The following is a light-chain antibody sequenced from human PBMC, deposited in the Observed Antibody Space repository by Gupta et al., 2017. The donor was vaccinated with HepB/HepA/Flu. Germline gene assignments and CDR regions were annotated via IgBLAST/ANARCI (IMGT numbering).Light chain of an antibody. J-gene: IGKJ4*01. CDR2: SAS. CDR1: QAIRNY. V-gene: IGKV1-27*01. CDR3: QRYSSAPLT. Sequence: SVGDRVTITCRASQAIRNYLAWYQQRPGKVPKLLIYSASTLHSVVSSRFSSSGSGTDFTLTISVLQPEDVATFYCQRYSSAPLTFGGGTKVEIK.